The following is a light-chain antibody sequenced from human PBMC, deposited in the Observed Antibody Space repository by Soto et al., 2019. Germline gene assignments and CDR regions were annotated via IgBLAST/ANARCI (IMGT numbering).Light chain of an antibody. J-gene: IGLJ2*01. Sequence: QSALTQPASVSGSPGQSITISCTGTSSDVAGYNFVSWYQQHPGKAPKLMIYDVNNRPSGVSDRFSGSKSGNLASLTISGLQAEDEADYYCSSHTSSNTLLFGGGTQLTVL. CDR1: SSDVAGYNF. CDR3: SSHTSSNTLL. CDR2: DVN. V-gene: IGLV2-14*03.